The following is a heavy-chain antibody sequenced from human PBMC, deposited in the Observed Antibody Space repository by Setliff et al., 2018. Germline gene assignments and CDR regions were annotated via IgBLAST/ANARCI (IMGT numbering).Heavy chain of an antibody. V-gene: IGHV3-7*01. D-gene: IGHD2-2*01. CDR2: IKQDGSDT. J-gene: IGHJ4*02. CDR1: GFTFSRYW. CDR3: VRLGCSTTSCYYFDY. Sequence: GGSLRLSCAASGFTFSRYWMSWVRQAPGKGLEWVANIKQDGSDTYYMDSVKGRFTISRDNANNSLCLQMNTLGVEDTAVYFCVRLGCSTTSCYYFDYWGQGAQVTVSS.